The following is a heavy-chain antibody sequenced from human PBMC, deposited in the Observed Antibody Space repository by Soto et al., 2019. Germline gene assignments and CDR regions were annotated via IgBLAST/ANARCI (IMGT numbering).Heavy chain of an antibody. CDR2: MNPNSGNT. CDR3: ATSVEWLASFDY. Sequence: QVQLVQSGAEVKKPGASVKVSCKASGYTFTSYDINWVRQATGQGLEWMGWMNPNSGNTGYAHKFQGIVTMTRNISISTAYMELSSLRSDDTAVYYCATSVEWLASFDYWGQGTLVTVSS. J-gene: IGHJ4*02. CDR1: GYTFTSYD. D-gene: IGHD6-19*01. V-gene: IGHV1-8*01.